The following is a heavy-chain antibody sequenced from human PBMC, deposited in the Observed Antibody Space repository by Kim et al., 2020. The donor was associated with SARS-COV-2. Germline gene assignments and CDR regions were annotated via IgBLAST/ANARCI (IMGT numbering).Heavy chain of an antibody. V-gene: IGHV3-21*01. J-gene: IGHJ4*02. Sequence: YYADSVKGRFTISRDNAKNSLYLQMNSLRAEDTAVYYCASWWFGELQIDYWGQGTLVTVSS. D-gene: IGHD3-10*01. CDR3: ASWWFGELQIDY.